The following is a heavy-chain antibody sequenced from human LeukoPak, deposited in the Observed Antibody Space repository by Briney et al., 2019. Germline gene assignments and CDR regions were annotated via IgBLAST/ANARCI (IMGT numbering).Heavy chain of an antibody. D-gene: IGHD3-10*01. V-gene: IGHV1-3*01. J-gene: IGHJ4*02. CDR1: GYTFTSYA. Sequence: ASVKVSCKASGYTFTSYAMHWVRQAPGQRLEWMGWINAGNGNTKYSQKFQGRVTITRDTSASTAYMELSSLRSEDTAVYYCVTSGHMVRGVMGFDYWGQGTLVTVSS. CDR2: INAGNGNT. CDR3: VTSGHMVRGVMGFDY.